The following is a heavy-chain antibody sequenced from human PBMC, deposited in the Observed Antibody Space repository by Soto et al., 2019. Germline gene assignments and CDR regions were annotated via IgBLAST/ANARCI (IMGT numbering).Heavy chain of an antibody. CDR1: GGSVSSGSYY. CDR3: ARVPRGHTIFGVVSWFDP. CDR2: IYYSGST. D-gene: IGHD3-3*01. Sequence: SETLSLTGTVSGGSVSSGSYYWSWIRQPPGKGLEWLGYIYYSGSTNYNPSLKSRVTISVDTSKNQFSLKLSSVTAADTAVYYCARVPRGHTIFGVVSWFDPWGQGTLVTVSS. V-gene: IGHV4-61*01. J-gene: IGHJ5*02.